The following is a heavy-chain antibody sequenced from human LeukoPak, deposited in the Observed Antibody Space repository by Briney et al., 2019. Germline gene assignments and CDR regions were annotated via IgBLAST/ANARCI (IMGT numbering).Heavy chain of an antibody. V-gene: IGHV4-61*02. CDR3: ARGTAGVGPDY. CDR2: IYTSGST. CDR1: SGSIISGSYY. J-gene: IGHJ4*02. Sequence: SETLSLTCTVSSGSIISGSYYWNWIRQPAGKGLEWIGRIYTSGSTNYNPSLKSRVTISIDTSKNQFSLKLTSVTAADTAVYYCARGTAGVGPDYWGQGTLVTVSS. D-gene: IGHD1-14*01.